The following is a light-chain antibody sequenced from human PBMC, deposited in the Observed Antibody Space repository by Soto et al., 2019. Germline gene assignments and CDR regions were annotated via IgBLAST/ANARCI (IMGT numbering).Light chain of an antibody. Sequence: QSALTQPASVSGSPGQSITISCTGTSSDVGGYNYVSWYQQHPGKAPKLMIYEVSNRPSGVSNRFSGSKSGNTASLTVSGLQADDEANYYCSSYSRSNNYVVFGGGTKLTVL. J-gene: IGLJ2*01. V-gene: IGLV2-14*01. CDR3: SSYSRSNNYVV. CDR2: EVS. CDR1: SSDVGGYNY.